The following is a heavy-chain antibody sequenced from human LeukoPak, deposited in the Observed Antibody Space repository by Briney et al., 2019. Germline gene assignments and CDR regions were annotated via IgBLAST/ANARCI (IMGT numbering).Heavy chain of an antibody. V-gene: IGHV3-64*01. D-gene: IGHD6-19*01. Sequence: PGGSLRLSCAASGFTFSSYAMHWVRQAPGKGLEYVSAISSNGGSTYYANSVKGRFTISRDNSKTTLYLQMGSLRAADMTVYYCARTPEDGIAVAGGLDYWGQGTLVTVSS. CDR1: GFTFSSYA. CDR2: ISSNGGST. J-gene: IGHJ4*02. CDR3: ARTPEDGIAVAGGLDY.